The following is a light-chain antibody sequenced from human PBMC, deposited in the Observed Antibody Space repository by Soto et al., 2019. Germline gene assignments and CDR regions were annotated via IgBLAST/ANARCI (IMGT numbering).Light chain of an antibody. J-gene: IGKJ1*01. Sequence: DIQITQSPSTLSASVGDRVTITCRASQSISSWLAWDQQKPGKAPKLLIYNASSLENGVPSRFRGSEPGTEVTLTISSLQPDDFATYYCQQYNSYPWTFGQGTKVEIK. CDR3: QQYNSYPWT. CDR2: NAS. CDR1: QSISSW. V-gene: IGKV1-5*03.